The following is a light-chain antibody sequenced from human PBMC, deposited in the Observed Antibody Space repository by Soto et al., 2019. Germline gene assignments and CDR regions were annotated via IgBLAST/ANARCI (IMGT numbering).Light chain of an antibody. J-gene: IGKJ4*01. CDR3: QQYNSYSPLT. V-gene: IGKV1-5*03. CDR1: QSISSW. CDR2: KAS. Sequence: DIQMTQSPSTLSASVGDRVTITCRASQSISSWLAWYQQKPGKAPKLLIYKASSLESGVPSRFSGSGSGTKFTLTISRLQPDDFATYYCQQYNSYSPLTFGGGTKVEIK.